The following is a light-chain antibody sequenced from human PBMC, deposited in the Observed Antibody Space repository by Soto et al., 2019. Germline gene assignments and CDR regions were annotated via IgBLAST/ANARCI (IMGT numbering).Light chain of an antibody. J-gene: IGKJ4*01. CDR3: LQSYRTPLT. V-gene: IGKV1-39*01. CDR1: QSINNY. Sequence: DIQMTQSPSSLSSSVGDRVTITCRASQSINNYLSWYQQKPGKAPNLLIFGASTLQSGVPSRFSGSGSGTDFTLTISSLQPEDFATYYCLQSYRTPLTFGGGTKVHIK. CDR2: GAS.